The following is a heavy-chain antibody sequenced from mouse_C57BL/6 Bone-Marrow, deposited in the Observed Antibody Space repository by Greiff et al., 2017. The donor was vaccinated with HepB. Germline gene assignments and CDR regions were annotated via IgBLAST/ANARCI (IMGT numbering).Heavy chain of an antibody. J-gene: IGHJ4*01. Sequence: QVQLQQPGAELVKPGASVKLSCKASGYTFTSYWMQWVKQRPGQGLEWIGEIDPSDSYTNYNQKFKGKATLTVDQSSSTAYMQLNSLTSEDSAVYYCARRGRLPYAMDYWGQGTSVTVSS. CDR3: ARRGRLPYAMDY. V-gene: IGHV1-50*01. CDR1: GYTFTSYW. CDR2: IDPSDSYT.